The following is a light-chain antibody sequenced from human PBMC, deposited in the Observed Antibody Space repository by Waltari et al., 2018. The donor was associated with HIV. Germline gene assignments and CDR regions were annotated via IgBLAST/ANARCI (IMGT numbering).Light chain of an antibody. CDR2: INIDGSH. CDR1: SGLILYA. CDR3: QTWGTVVI. V-gene: IGLV4-69*01. J-gene: IGLJ2*01. Sequence: QFVVTQSPYASSSLAASAQVTCTLDSGLILYAIARHQQQPGKGPRFVMKINIDGSHTKGDGIPDRFSGSSSGAERYLIISSLQSEDEADYYCQTWGTVVIFGGGTKLTVL.